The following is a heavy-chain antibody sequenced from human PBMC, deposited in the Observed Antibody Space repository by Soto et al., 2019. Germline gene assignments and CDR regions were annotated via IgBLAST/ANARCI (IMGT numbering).Heavy chain of an antibody. D-gene: IGHD2-15*01. CDR1: GFTFSTYS. CDR2: ISTTGSTI. V-gene: IGHV3-48*01. CDR3: ARYKGDCSGGSCYYYYYMDV. Sequence: GGSLRLSCAASGFTFSTYSMNWVRQAPGKGLEWVSYISTTGSTIHYADSVKGRFTISRDNAKNSLYLQMTSLRAEDTAVYYCARYKGDCSGGSCYYYYYMDVWGKGTTVTVSS. J-gene: IGHJ6*03.